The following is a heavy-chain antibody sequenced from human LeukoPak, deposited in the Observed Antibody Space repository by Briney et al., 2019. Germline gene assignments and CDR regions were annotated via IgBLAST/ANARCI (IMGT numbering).Heavy chain of an antibody. J-gene: IGHJ6*02. D-gene: IGHD3-10*02. Sequence: PGRSLRLSCAASGFTFSSYGMHWVRQAPGKGLEWVAVIWYDGSNKYYADSVKGRFTISRDNSKNTLYLQMNSLRAEDTAVYYCAKDLSSGFDYYYYYGMDVWGQGTTVTVSS. CDR3: AKDLSSGFDYYYYYGMDV. V-gene: IGHV3-33*06. CDR1: GFTFSSYG. CDR2: IWYDGSNK.